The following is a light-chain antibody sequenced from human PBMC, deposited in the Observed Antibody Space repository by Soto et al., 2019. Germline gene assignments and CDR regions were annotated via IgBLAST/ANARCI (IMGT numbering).Light chain of an antibody. CDR1: QSVTSSY. CDR2: GAS. J-gene: IGKJ4*01. V-gene: IGKV3-20*01. CDR3: QQYGSSPPLT. Sequence: EIVLTQSPGTLSLSPGGRATLSCRASQSVTSSYLAWYQQKPGQAPRLLIYGASNRATGIPDRFSGSGSGTDFTLTLSRLEPEDFTVYYCQQYGSSPPLTFGGGTKVDIK.